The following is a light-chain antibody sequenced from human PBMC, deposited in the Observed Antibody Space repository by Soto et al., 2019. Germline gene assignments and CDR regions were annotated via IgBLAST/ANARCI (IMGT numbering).Light chain of an antibody. CDR1: QPISTF. Sequence: DIQMTQSPSPLSASLGDRVTITCRASQPISTFLNWYQQKTGRAPKLLIYGTSTLHSGVPSRFSGSGSAADFTLTISRLRPEDFVTYYYKLRYYTPLTFGQGTKVEIE. CDR2: GTS. J-gene: IGKJ1*01. V-gene: IGKV1-39*01. CDR3: KLRYYTPLT.